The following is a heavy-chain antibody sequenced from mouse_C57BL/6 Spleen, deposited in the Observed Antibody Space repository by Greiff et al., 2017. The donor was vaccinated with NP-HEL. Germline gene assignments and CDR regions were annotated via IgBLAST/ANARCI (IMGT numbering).Heavy chain of an antibody. V-gene: IGHV1-82*01. D-gene: IGHD2-5*01. CDR2: IYPGDGDT. CDR1: GYAFSSSW. J-gene: IGHJ2*01. Sequence: VQLQQSGPELVKPGASVKISCKASGYAFSSSWMNWVKQRPGKGLEWIGRIYPGDGDTNYNGKFKGKATLTADKSSSTAYMQLSSLTSEDSAVYFCARGIYDYSNYVHYFDYWGQGTTLTVSS. CDR3: ARGIYDYSNYVHYFDY.